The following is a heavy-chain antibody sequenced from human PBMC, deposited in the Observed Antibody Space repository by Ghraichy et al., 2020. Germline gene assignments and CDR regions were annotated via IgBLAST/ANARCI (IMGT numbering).Heavy chain of an antibody. V-gene: IGHV4-34*01. CDR3: AREFFYYQLPGYYYYYYGMDV. CDR1: GGSFSGYY. J-gene: IGHJ6*02. Sequence: SETLSLTCAVYGGSFSGYYWSWIRQPPGKGLEWIGEINHSGSTNYNPSLKSRVTISVDTSKNQFSLKLSSVTAADTAVYYCAREFFYYQLPGYYYYYYGMDVWGQGTTVTVSS. CDR2: INHSGST. D-gene: IGHD2-2*01.